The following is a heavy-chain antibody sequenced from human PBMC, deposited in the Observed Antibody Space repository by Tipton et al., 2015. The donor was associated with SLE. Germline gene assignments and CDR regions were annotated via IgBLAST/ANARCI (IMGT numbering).Heavy chain of an antibody. V-gene: IGHV4-59*08. CDR1: GGSISSHY. J-gene: IGHJ3*02. CDR3: ARTYYYPNAFDI. Sequence: TLSLTCTVSGGSISSHYWSWIRQPPGKGLEWIGYIYYSGSTNYNPSLKSRVTISVDTSKNQFSLKLSSVTAADTAAYYCARTYYYPNAFDIWGQGTMVTVSS. D-gene: IGHD3-10*01. CDR2: IYYSGST.